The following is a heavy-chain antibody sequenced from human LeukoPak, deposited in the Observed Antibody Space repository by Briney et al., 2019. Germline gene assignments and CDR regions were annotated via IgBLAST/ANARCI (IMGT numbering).Heavy chain of an antibody. V-gene: IGHV1-69*05. J-gene: IGHJ4*02. CDR3: ASALVGATFPGIDY. CDR1: GGTFSSYA. CDR2: IIPIFGTA. Sequence: ASVKVSCKASGGTFSSYAISWVRQAPGQGLEWMGRIIPIFGTANYAQKFQGRVTITTDESTSTAYMELSSLRSEDTAVYYCASALVGATFPGIDYWGQGTLVTVPS. D-gene: IGHD1-26*01.